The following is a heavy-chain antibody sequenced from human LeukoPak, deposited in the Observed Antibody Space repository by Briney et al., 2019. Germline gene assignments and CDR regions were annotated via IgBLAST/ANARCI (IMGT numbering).Heavy chain of an antibody. CDR1: GDSFTSYY. D-gene: IGHD6-13*01. V-gene: IGHV1-46*01. Sequence: ASVKVSCKASGDSFTSYYMHWVRQAPGQGLEWMGIINPSGGSTSYAQKFQGRVTMTRDMSTSTVYMELSSLRSEDTAVYYCARDLSQQFWYFDLWGRGTLVTVSS. J-gene: IGHJ2*01. CDR3: ARDLSQQFWYFDL. CDR2: INPSGGST.